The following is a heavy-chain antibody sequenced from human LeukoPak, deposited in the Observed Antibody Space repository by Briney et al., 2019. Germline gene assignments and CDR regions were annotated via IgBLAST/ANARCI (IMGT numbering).Heavy chain of an antibody. CDR1: GFTFSSYW. Sequence: GGSLRLSCAASGFTFSSYWMHWVRQAPGKGLVWVSRINSDGSSTSYADSVKGRFTISRDNAKNTLYLQMNSLRAEDTAVYYCAKAKYSSSYIFDYWGQGTLVSVSP. V-gene: IGHV3-74*01. J-gene: IGHJ4*02. CDR2: INSDGSST. D-gene: IGHD6-6*01. CDR3: AKAKYSSSYIFDY.